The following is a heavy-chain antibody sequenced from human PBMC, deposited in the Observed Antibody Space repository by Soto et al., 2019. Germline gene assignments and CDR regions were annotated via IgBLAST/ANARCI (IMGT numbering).Heavy chain of an antibody. CDR2: MYYTGST. J-gene: IGHJ4*02. V-gene: IGHV4-59*08. CDR3: ARLDSRKGHYYDY. D-gene: IGHD2-21*01. Sequence: SETLSLTCTVSGDSISSYSWTWIRQPPGRRLEWIGYMYYTGSTNYNPSLKSRVSISVDTSKNQFFLKLRSVTAEDTAVYYCARLDSRKGHYYDYWGQGTLVTVSS. CDR1: GDSISSYS.